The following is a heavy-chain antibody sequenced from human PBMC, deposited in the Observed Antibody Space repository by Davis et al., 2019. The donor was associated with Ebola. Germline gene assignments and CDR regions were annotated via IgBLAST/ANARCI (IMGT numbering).Heavy chain of an antibody. CDR2: INHSGST. V-gene: IGHV4-34*01. D-gene: IGHD1-26*01. Sequence: GSLRLSCAVYGGSFSGYYWSWIRQPPGKGLEWIGEINHSGSTNYNPSLKSRVTISVDTSKNQFSLKLSSVTAADTAVYYCAREVGSYDYWGQGTLVTVSS. CDR3: AREVGSYDY. CDR1: GGSFSGYY. J-gene: IGHJ4*02.